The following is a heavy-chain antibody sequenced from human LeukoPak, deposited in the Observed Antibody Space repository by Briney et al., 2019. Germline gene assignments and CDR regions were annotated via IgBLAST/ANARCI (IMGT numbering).Heavy chain of an antibody. CDR1: GGSFSGYY. CDR2: IDHSGST. V-gene: IGHV4-34*01. J-gene: IGHJ4*02. D-gene: IGHD4-11*01. Sequence: SETLSLTCAVYGGSFSGYYWSWIRQPPGKGLEWIGEIDHSGSTNYSPSLKSRVTISVDTSKNQFSLKLSSVTAADTAVYYCARTVLRRTTVAPAHLDCWGQGIQVTVSS. CDR3: ARTVLRRTTVAPAHLDC.